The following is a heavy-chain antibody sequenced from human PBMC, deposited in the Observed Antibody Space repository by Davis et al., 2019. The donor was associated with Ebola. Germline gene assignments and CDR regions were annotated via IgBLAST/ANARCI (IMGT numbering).Heavy chain of an antibody. Sequence: GGSLRLSCAASGFTFSSYAMSWVRQAPGKGLEWVSAISGSGGSTYYADSVKGRFTISRDNSKNTLYLQMNSLRAEDTAVYYCARGPIYYDSSGYLLLYYFDYWGQGTLVTVSS. D-gene: IGHD3-22*01. V-gene: IGHV3-23*01. CDR3: ARGPIYYDSSGYLLLYYFDY. CDR1: GFTFSSYA. CDR2: ISGSGGST. J-gene: IGHJ4*02.